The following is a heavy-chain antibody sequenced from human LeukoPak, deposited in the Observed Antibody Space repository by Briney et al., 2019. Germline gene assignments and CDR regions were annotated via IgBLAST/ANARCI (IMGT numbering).Heavy chain of an antibody. D-gene: IGHD4-23*01. CDR3: AKDLGGGLRWDMFDY. J-gene: IGHJ4*02. CDR2: ISGSGGST. V-gene: IGHV3-23*01. CDR1: GFPFSSYA. Sequence: PGGSLRLSCAASGFPFSSYAMSWVPQAPGKGLEWVSAISGSGGSTYYADSVKGRFTISRDNSKNTLYLQMNSLRAEDTAVYYCAKDLGGGLRWDMFDYWGQGTLVTVSS.